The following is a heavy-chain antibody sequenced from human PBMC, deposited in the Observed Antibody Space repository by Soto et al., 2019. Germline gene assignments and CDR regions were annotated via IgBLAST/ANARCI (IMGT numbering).Heavy chain of an antibody. V-gene: IGHV4-39*01. J-gene: IGHJ6*03. CDR1: GGSLSSSSYY. D-gene: IGHD2-15*01. Sequence: SETLSLTCTVSGGSLSSSSYYWGWIRQPPGKGLEWIGSIYYSGSTYYNPSLKSRVTISVDTSKNQFSLKLSSVTAADTAVYYCARHASPKVDYYYMDVRGKGTTVTV. CDR2: IYYSGST. CDR3: ARHASPKVDYYYMDV.